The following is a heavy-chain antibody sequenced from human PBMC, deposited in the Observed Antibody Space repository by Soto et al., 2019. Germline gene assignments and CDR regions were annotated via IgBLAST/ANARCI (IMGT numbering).Heavy chain of an antibody. CDR3: AKGGRRCYVEGSGFDP. CDR1: GFTFDDYA. V-gene: IGHV3-9*01. CDR2: ISWNRGSI. D-gene: IGHD3-16*01. J-gene: IGHJ5*02. Sequence: EVQLVESGGGLVQPGRSLRLSCAASGFTFDDYAMHWVRQAPGKGLEWVSGISWNRGSIGYADSVKGRFTISRDNAKNSLYLHMNSLRAEDTALDYCAKGGRRCYVEGSGFDPWGQGTLVTVSS.